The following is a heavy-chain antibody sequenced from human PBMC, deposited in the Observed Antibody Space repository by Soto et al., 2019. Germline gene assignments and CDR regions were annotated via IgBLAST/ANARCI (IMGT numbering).Heavy chain of an antibody. CDR3: ARKSLSNFNWFDP. D-gene: IGHD4-4*01. Sequence: ASVKVSCKASGYTFIRYGISWVRQAPGQRFEWMGWISPYDDKTDYLEKFQGRVTMTTDTSTRTAYMELRSLRSDDTAVYYCARKSLSNFNWFDPWGQGTLVTVSS. V-gene: IGHV1-18*01. J-gene: IGHJ5*02. CDR2: ISPYDDKT. CDR1: GYTFIRYG.